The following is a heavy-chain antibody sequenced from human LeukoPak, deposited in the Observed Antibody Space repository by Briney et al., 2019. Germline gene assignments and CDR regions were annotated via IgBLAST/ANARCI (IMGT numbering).Heavy chain of an antibody. J-gene: IGHJ5*02. CDR3: TRQSGNSSWYDDWFDP. CDR2: VRNKANNYAT. CDR1: GFCFGDSA. V-gene: IGHV3-73*01. D-gene: IGHD6-13*01. Sequence: GGSLRLSCAFSGFCFGDSAVHWVRHASGKGMEWLGRVRNKANNYATDYAPSVKGRFTVSRDDSKNTAYLQISSLKTEDTAVYYCTRQSGNSSWYDDWFDPWGQGTPVTVSS.